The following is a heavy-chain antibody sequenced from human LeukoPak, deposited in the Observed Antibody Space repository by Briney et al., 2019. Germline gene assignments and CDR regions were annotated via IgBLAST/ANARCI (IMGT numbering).Heavy chain of an antibody. CDR1: GFTFSSYG. CDR2: IWYDGSNK. D-gene: IGHD4-23*01. CDR3: ARTRLRWSPYGMDV. J-gene: IGHJ6*02. Sequence: GRSLRLSCAASGFTFSSYGMHWVRQAPGKGQEWVAVIWYDGSNKYYADSVKGRFTISRDNSKNTLYLQMNSLRAEDTAVYYCARTRLRWSPYGMDVWGQGTTVTVSS. V-gene: IGHV3-33*01.